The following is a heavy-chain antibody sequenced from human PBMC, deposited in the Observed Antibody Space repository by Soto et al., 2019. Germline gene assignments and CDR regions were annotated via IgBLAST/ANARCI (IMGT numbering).Heavy chain of an antibody. D-gene: IGHD2-21*02. CDR2: IDPSDAYT. J-gene: IGHJ5*02. Sequence: EVQLVQSGAEVKKPGESLRISCKGSGYSFTSYWISWVRQMPGKGLEWMGRIDPSDAYTNYSPPFQGHVTISADKSISTASLQWSRLKAAATAMYYYARHIPFWGGDVYHRWGQGTLVTVSS. CDR3: ARHIPFWGGDVYHR. V-gene: IGHV5-10-1*01. CDR1: GYSFTSYW.